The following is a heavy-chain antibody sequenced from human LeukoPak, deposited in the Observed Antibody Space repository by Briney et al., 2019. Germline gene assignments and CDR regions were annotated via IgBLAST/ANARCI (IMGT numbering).Heavy chain of an antibody. V-gene: IGHV1-2*02. CDR2: INPNSGGT. CDR3: ARLSSSGWYSDY. J-gene: IGHJ4*02. D-gene: IGHD6-19*01. Sequence: ASVKVSCKAPGYTFTGYYMHWVRQAPGQGLEWMGWINPNSGGTNYAQKFQGRVTMTRDTSISTAYMELSRLRSDDTAVYYCARLSSSGWYSDYWGQGTLVTVSS. CDR1: GYTFTGYY.